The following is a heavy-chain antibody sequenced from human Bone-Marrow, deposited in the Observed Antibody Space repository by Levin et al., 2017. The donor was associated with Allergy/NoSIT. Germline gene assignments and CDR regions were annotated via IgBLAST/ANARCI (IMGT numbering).Heavy chain of an antibody. Sequence: GGSLRLSCAASGFTFSSYGMHGVRQAPGKGLEWVAVISYDGSNKSYADSVKGRFTISRDNSKNTLYLQMNSLRAEDTAVYYCAKDENSPITIFGVVLYYYGMDVWGQGTTVTVSS. CDR3: AKDENSPITIFGVVLYYYGMDV. V-gene: IGHV3-30*18. J-gene: IGHJ6*02. CDR2: ISYDGSNK. CDR1: GFTFSSYG. D-gene: IGHD3-3*01.